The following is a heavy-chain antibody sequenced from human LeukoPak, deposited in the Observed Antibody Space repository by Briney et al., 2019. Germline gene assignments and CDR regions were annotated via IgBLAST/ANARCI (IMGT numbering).Heavy chain of an antibody. CDR1: GGSISSSSYY. CDR3: ARHEMTTVTDYFDY. Sequence: SETLSLTCTVSGGSISSSSYYWGWIRQPPGKGLEWIGSIYYSGSTYYDPSLKSRVTIPVDTSKNQFSLKLSSVTAADTAVYYCARHEMTTVTDYFDYWGQGTLVTVSS. D-gene: IGHD4-17*01. J-gene: IGHJ4*02. CDR2: IYYSGST. V-gene: IGHV4-39*01.